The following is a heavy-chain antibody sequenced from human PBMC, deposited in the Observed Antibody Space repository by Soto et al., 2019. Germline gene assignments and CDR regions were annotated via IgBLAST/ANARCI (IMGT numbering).Heavy chain of an antibody. CDR1: GYTFTSYG. CDR3: ARDPLVVVPAAIRASLTRKDADDY. Sequence: GASVKVSCKASGYTFTSYGISWVRQAPGQGLEWMGWISAYNGNTNYAQKLQGRVTMTTDTSTSTAYMELRSLRSDDTAVYYCARDPLVVVPAAIRASLTRKDADDYWG. CDR2: ISAYNGNT. J-gene: IGHJ4*01. V-gene: IGHV1-18*01. D-gene: IGHD2-2*01.